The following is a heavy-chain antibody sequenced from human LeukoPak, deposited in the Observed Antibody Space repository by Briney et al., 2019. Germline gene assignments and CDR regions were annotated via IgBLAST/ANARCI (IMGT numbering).Heavy chain of an antibody. CDR1: GFTFSSYG. CDR3: ASRPPGIDGYILDY. CDR2: IWYDGSNK. V-gene: IGHV3-33*01. Sequence: PGGSLRLSCAASGFTFSSYGMHWVRQAPGKGVEWVAVIWYDGSNKYYADSVKGRFTISRENSNTTLYLQITCPRSEATAVYYCASRPPGIDGYILDYWGQGTLVTVSS. D-gene: IGHD5-24*01. J-gene: IGHJ4*02.